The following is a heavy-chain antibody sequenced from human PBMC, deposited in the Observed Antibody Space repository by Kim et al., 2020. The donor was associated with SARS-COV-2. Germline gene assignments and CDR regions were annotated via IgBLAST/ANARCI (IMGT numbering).Heavy chain of an antibody. Sequence: SETLSLTCDVYGGSFSNYYWNWIRQPPGKGLEWIGEIDHSGGTNYTPSLKSRVTISIDTSKNQFSLKLSSVSAADTAVYYCARGGPSPRKDYYSYYMDVWGKGTTVTVSS. CDR2: IDHSGGT. J-gene: IGHJ6*03. D-gene: IGHD2-2*01. CDR3: ARGGPSPRKDYYSYYMDV. V-gene: IGHV4-34*01. CDR1: GGSFSNYY.